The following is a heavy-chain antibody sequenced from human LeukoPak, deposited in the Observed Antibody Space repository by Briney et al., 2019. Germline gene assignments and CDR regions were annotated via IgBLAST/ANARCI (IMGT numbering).Heavy chain of an antibody. V-gene: IGHV3-43*02. CDR3: AKDWASSGWYFPFDY. CDR1: GFTFSSYA. CDR2: ISGDGGST. J-gene: IGHJ4*02. Sequence: PGGSLRLSCAASGFTFSSYAMSWVRQAPGKGLEWVSLISGDGGSTYYADSVKGRFTISRDNSKNSLYLQMNSLRTEDTALYYCAKDWASSGWYFPFDYWGQGTLVTVSS. D-gene: IGHD6-19*01.